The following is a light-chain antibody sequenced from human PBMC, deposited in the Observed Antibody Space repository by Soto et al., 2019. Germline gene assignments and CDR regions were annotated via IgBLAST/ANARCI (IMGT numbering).Light chain of an antibody. Sequence: DIQMTQSPSSLSASVGDRVTITCQASQDISNYLNWYQQKPGKAPKLLIYDASNLETGVPSRFSGSGSGTDFTFTISSLQPEDIATYYCQHYDNLPRYTFGLGTKLEIK. CDR3: QHYDNLPRYT. CDR2: DAS. CDR1: QDISNY. V-gene: IGKV1-33*01. J-gene: IGKJ2*01.